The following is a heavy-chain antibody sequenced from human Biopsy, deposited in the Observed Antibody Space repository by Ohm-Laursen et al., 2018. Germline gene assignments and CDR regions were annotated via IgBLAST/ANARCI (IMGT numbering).Heavy chain of an antibody. J-gene: IGHJ4*02. D-gene: IGHD4-23*01. CDR3: ARGSNDFGGLYFPR. V-gene: IGHV4-59*11. CDR2: ISYTWYT. Sequence: GTLSLTCTASGGSFTGHYWSWIRQPPGKGLEWIGHISYTWYTRYNASLKSRGTISVDTSRNHFSLRLSSLTAADTAVYSCARGSNDFGGLYFPRWGQGTLLTVSS. CDR1: GGSFTGHY.